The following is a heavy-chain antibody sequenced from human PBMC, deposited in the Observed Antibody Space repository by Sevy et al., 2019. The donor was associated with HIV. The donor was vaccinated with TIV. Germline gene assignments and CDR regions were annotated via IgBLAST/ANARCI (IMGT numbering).Heavy chain of an antibody. CDR1: DGSFSGYY. V-gene: IGHV4-34*01. CDR3: ARSPPVVVVPGAPSWFDP. CDR2: INESGII. J-gene: IGHJ5*02. D-gene: IGHD2-2*01. Sequence: SETLSLTCAVHDGSFSGYYWNWIRQLPGKGLEWIGEINESGIIYDNPSLKSRVTISVDTSKKQFSLKLNSVTAADTAVYFCARSPPVVVVPGAPSWFDPWGQGTLVTVSS.